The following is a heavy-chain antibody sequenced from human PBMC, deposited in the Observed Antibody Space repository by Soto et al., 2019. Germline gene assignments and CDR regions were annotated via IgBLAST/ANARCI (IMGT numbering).Heavy chain of an antibody. CDR3: ARDSGKIGDYYDSSGSFDY. V-gene: IGHV3-30-3*01. Sequence: GGSLRLSCAASGFTFSSYAMHWVRQAPGKGLEWVAVISYDGSNKYYADSVKGRFTISRDNSKNTLYLQMNSLRAEDTAVYYCARDSGKIGDYYDSSGSFDYWGQGTLVTVSS. J-gene: IGHJ4*02. CDR1: GFTFSSYA. CDR2: ISYDGSNK. D-gene: IGHD3-22*01.